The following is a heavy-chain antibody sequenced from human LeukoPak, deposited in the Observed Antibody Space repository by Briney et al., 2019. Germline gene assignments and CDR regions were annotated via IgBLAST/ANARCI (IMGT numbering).Heavy chain of an antibody. CDR3: ARERVPGVVAAIGY. Sequence: GASVKVSCKASGYTFTGYYMHWVRQAPGQGLEWMGWINPNSGGTNYAQKFQGRVTMTRDASISTAYMELSRLRSDDTAVYYCARERVPGVVAAIGYWGQGTLVTVSS. CDR2: INPNSGGT. J-gene: IGHJ4*02. D-gene: IGHD2-15*01. CDR1: GYTFTGYY. V-gene: IGHV1-2*02.